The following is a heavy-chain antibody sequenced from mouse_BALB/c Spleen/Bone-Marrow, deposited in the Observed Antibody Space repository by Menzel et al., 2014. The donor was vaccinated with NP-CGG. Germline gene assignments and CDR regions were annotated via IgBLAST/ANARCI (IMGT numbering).Heavy chain of an antibody. V-gene: IGHV1S137*01. Sequence: LVESGAELVRPGVSVKISCKGSGYTFTDYTMHCVKQSHAKSLEWIGVISTYYGDASYNQKFKGKATMTVDKSSSTAYMELARLTSEDSAIYYCARVITTGYYGMDYWGQGTSVTVSS. CDR3: ARVITTGYYGMDY. J-gene: IGHJ4*01. CDR1: GYTFTDYT. CDR2: ISTYYGDA. D-gene: IGHD2-4*01.